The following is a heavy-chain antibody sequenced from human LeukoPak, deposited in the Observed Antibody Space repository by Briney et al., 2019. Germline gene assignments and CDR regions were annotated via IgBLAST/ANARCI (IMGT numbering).Heavy chain of an antibody. V-gene: IGHV4-59*08. CDR2: VYDSGST. Sequence: SETLSLTCTVSGGSITSYYWSWLRQPPGKGLEWIGLVYDSGSTNYNPSLKSRVTISVDTSKNQFSLKLSSVTAADTAVYYCARTRGGAIAAAGTWGNWFDPWGQGTLVTVSS. J-gene: IGHJ5*02. CDR3: ARTRGGAIAAAGTWGNWFDP. CDR1: GGSITSYY. D-gene: IGHD6-13*01.